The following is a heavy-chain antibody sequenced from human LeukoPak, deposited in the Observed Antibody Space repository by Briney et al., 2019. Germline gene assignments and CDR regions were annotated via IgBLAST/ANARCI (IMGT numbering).Heavy chain of an antibody. CDR3: ARGSSRYPLDY. J-gene: IGHJ4*02. V-gene: IGHV4-59*01. Sequence: SETLSLTCTVSGGSISNYYWSWIRQRPGKGLEWIGYIYYSGSINYNPSLKSRVTISVDTSKSQFSLKLSSVTAADTAVYFWARGSSRYPLDYWGPGTLVHAPS. CDR2: IYYSGSI. D-gene: IGHD3-16*02. CDR1: GGSISNYY.